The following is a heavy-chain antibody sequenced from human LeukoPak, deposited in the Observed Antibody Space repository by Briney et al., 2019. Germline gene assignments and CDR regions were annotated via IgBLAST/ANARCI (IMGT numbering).Heavy chain of an antibody. CDR2: TYYRSKWKN. J-gene: IGHJ4*02. CDR1: GDSVSSNSVA. D-gene: IGHD3-10*01. CDR3: ARDRGGAFDY. Sequence: SQTLSLTCAISGDSVSSNSVAWSWIRQSPSRGLEWLGRTYYRSKWKNDYAESVKSRISVNPDTSNNHFSLQLNSVTPEDTAVYYCARDRGGAFDYWGQGTLVTVSS. V-gene: IGHV6-1*01.